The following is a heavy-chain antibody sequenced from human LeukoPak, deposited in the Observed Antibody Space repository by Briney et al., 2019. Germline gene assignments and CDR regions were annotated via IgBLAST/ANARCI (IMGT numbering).Heavy chain of an antibody. D-gene: IGHD4-17*01. Sequence: GGSLRLSCAASGFTFSSYWMSWVRQAPGKGLEWVANIKQDGSEKYYVDSVKGRFTISRDNAKNSLYLQMNSLRAEDTAVYYCARVAGLRGSYFDYWGQGTLDTVSS. V-gene: IGHV3-7*01. CDR1: GFTFSSYW. CDR2: IKQDGSEK. J-gene: IGHJ4*02. CDR3: ARVAGLRGSYFDY.